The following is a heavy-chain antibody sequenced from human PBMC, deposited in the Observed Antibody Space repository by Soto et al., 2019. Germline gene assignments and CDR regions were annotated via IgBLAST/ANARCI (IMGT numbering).Heavy chain of an antibody. Sequence: GGSLRLSCAASGFTFDDYAMHWVRQAPGKGLEWVSLISWDGGSTYYADSVKGRFTISRDNSKNSLYLQMNSLRAEDTVLYYCAKFDSSSCAFDIWGQGTMVTVSS. CDR2: ISWDGGST. CDR1: GFTFDDYA. J-gene: IGHJ3*02. D-gene: IGHD6-6*01. CDR3: AKFDSSSCAFDI. V-gene: IGHV3-43D*03.